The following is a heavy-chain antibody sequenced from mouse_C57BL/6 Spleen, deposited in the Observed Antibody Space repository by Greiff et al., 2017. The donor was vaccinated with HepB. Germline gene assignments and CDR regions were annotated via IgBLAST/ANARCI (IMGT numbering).Heavy chain of an antibody. D-gene: IGHD2-12*01. V-gene: IGHV5-17*01. J-gene: IGHJ4*01. CDR1: GFTFSDYG. CDR2: ISSGSSTI. CDR3: ATSYYIYAMDY. Sequence: EVKLVESGGGLVKPGGSLKLSCAASGFTFSDYGMHWVRQAPEKGLEWVAYISSGSSTIYYADTVKGRFTISRDNAKNTLCLQMTSLRSEDTAMYYCATSYYIYAMDYWGQGTSVTVSS.